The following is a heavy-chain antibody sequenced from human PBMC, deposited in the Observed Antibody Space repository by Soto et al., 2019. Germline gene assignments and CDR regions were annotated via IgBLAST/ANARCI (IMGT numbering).Heavy chain of an antibody. CDR3: ARVSGIYYYGMDV. CDR1: GGSFSGYY. CDR2: INHSGST. J-gene: IGHJ6*02. D-gene: IGHD3-10*01. V-gene: IGHV4-34*01. Sequence: SETLSLTCAVYGGSFSGYYWSWIRQPPGKGLEWIGEINHSGSTNYNPSLKSRVTISVDTSKNQFSLKLSSVTAADTAVYYCARVSGIYYYGMDVWGQGTTVTVS.